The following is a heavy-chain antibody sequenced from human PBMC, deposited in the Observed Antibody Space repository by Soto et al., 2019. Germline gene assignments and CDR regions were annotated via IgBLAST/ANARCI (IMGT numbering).Heavy chain of an antibody. J-gene: IGHJ5*02. CDR3: ARDFTQYVRWLFDP. V-gene: IGHV1-69*01. Sequence: QVQLVQSGAEVKKPGSSVKVSCKASGGTFSSYAISWVRQAPGQGLEWMGGIIPIFGTANYAQKFQGRVTITADESTSTAYMKLSSLRSEDTAVYYCARDFTQYVRWLFDPWGQGTLVTVSS. D-gene: IGHD3-16*01. CDR2: IIPIFGTA. CDR1: GGTFSSYA.